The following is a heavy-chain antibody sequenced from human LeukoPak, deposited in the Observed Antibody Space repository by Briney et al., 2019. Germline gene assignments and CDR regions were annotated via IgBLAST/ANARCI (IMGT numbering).Heavy chain of an antibody. CDR2: INHSGST. CDR3: AGGPVGNHGDYLADY. D-gene: IGHD4-17*01. J-gene: IGHJ4*02. V-gene: IGHV4-34*01. Sequence: SETLSLTCAVYGGSFSGYYWSWIRQPPGKGLEWIGEINHSGSTNYNPSLKSRVTISVDTSKNQFSLKLSSVTAADTAVYYCAGGPVGNHGDYLADYWGQGTLVTVSS. CDR1: GGSFSGYY.